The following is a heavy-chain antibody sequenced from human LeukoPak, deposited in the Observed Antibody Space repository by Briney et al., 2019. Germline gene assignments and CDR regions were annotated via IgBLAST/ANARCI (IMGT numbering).Heavy chain of an antibody. CDR1: GGSISSYY. CDR3: ARDTLGYCSGGSCYYYYPDV. Sequence: PSETLSLTCTVSGGSISSYYWSWIRQPPGKGLEWIGYIYYSGSTNYNPSLKSRVTISVDTSKNQFSLKLSSVTAADTAVYYCARDTLGYCSGGSCYYYYPDVWGKGTTVTVSS. J-gene: IGHJ6*03. D-gene: IGHD2-15*01. V-gene: IGHV4-59*01. CDR2: IYYSGST.